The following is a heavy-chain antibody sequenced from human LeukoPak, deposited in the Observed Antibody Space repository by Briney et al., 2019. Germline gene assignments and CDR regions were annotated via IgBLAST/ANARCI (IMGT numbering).Heavy chain of an antibody. Sequence: SVKVSCKASAGTFSSYAISWVRQAPGQGLEWMGGIIPIFGTANYAQKFQGRVTITADESTSTAYMELSSLRSEDTAVYYCALTATANDAFDIWGQGTMVTVSS. CDR3: ALTATANDAFDI. CDR1: AGTFSSYA. CDR2: IIPIFGTA. V-gene: IGHV1-69*01. J-gene: IGHJ3*02. D-gene: IGHD4-11*01.